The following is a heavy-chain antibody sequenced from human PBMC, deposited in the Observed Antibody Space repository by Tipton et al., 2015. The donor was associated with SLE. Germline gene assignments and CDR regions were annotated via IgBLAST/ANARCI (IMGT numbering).Heavy chain of an antibody. CDR3: ATQKDDIAARGWFDS. Sequence: TLSLTCTVSGGSISSSSYYWGWIRQPPGKGLEWIGTIHYSGSTYYNPSLKSRITMSVDTSNNQFSLQLSSVTAADTAVYYCATQKDDIAARGWFDSWGQGTLVTVSS. CDR2: IHYSGST. V-gene: IGHV4-39*01. J-gene: IGHJ5*01. CDR1: GGSISSSSYY. D-gene: IGHD6-6*01.